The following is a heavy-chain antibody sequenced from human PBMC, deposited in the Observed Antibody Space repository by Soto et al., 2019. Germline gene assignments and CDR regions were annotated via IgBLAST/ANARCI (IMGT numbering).Heavy chain of an antibody. J-gene: IGHJ4*02. Sequence: EVQLVESGGGLIQPGGSLKLSCAASGFTVGNNYMSWVRHAPGKGLEWVSLIYSTGTTKYADSVKDRFTVSRDNAKNTLYLQMNGLRAEATAVYYCAKDGRGSGSHYNSFGYWGQGTLVTVSS. V-gene: IGHV3-53*01. CDR3: AKDGRGSGSHYNSFGY. D-gene: IGHD3-10*01. CDR1: GFTVGNNY. CDR2: IYSTGTT.